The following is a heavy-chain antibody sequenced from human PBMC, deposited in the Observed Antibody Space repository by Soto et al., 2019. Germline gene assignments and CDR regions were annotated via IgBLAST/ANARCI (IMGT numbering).Heavy chain of an antibody. V-gene: IGHV2-5*02. CDR1: GFSLSTSGVG. D-gene: IGHD2-15*01. CDR2: IYWDDDK. CDR3: AHSPRRGVVVVAATPSYFDY. Sequence: QITLKESGPTLVKPTQTLTLTCTFSGFSLSTSGVGVGWIRQPPGKALEWLALIYWDDDKRYSPSLKSRLTITKDTSKNQVVLTMTNMDPVDTATYYCAHSPRRGVVVVAATPSYFDYWGQGTLVTVSS. J-gene: IGHJ4*02.